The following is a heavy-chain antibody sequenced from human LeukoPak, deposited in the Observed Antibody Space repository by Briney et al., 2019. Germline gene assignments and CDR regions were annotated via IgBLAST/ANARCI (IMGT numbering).Heavy chain of an antibody. CDR3: ARRFGGVISDAFDI. CDR2: ISGSGGST. Sequence: GGSLRLSCAASGFTFSSYAMSWVRQAPGKGLEWVSAISGSGGSTYYADSVKGRFTISRDNAKNSLYLQMNSLRAEDTAVYYCARRFGGVISDAFDIWGQGTMVTVSS. J-gene: IGHJ3*02. CDR1: GFTFSSYA. V-gene: IGHV3-23*01. D-gene: IGHD3-16*01.